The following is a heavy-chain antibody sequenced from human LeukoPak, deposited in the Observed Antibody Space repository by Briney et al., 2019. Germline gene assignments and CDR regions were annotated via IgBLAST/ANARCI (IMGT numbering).Heavy chain of an antibody. CDR1: GGSISSSNYY. V-gene: IGHV4-39*01. J-gene: IGHJ4*02. D-gene: IGHD4-17*01. CDR3: VRHHTYYGNFDY. Sequence: SETLSLTCTVSGGSISSSNYYWGWIRQPPGKGLEWIGSMYYSGSTYYNPSLKSRVTISVDTSKNQFSPTLSSVTAADTAVYSCVRHHTYYGNFDYWGQGTLVTVSS. CDR2: MYYSGST.